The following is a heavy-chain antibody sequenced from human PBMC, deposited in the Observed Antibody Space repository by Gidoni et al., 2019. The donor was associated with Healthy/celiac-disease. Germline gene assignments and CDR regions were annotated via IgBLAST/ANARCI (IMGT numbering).Heavy chain of an antibody. CDR3: AREGGYCSGGSCYSNWFDP. CDR2: IIPIFGTA. Sequence: QVQLVQSGAEVKKPGSSVKVSCKDSGGTVSSYAISWVRQAPGQVLEWMGGIIPIFGTANYAQKFQGRVTITADESTSTAYMELSSLRSEDTAVYYCAREGGYCSGGSCYSNWFDPWGQGTLVTVSS. CDR1: GGTVSSYA. D-gene: IGHD2-15*01. J-gene: IGHJ5*02. V-gene: IGHV1-69*01.